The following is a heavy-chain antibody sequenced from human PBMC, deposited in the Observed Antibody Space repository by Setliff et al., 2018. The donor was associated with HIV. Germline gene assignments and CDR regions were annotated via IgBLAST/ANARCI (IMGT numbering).Heavy chain of an antibody. J-gene: IGHJ4*02. Sequence: GGSLRLSCAASGFTFSSYAMSWVRQAPGKGLEWVSLIYSDGRIYYADSVKGRFTISRDNSKNTLSLQMNSLRAEDTAVYYCATYYASGSRIDYWGQGTLVTVSS. CDR3: ATYYASGSRIDY. CDR2: IYSDGRI. V-gene: IGHV3-23*03. CDR1: GFTFSSYA. D-gene: IGHD3-10*01.